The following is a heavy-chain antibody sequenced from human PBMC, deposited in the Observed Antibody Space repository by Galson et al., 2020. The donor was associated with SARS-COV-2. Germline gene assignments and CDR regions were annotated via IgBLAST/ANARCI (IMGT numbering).Heavy chain of an antibody. CDR2: IGSSGGSI. V-gene: IGHV3-23*01. Sequence: GGSLRLSCAASGITFSNYAMSWVRQAPRKGLEWVSTIGSSGGSIYYAGSVKGRFTISRDNSKDILYLQMNSLRGEDTAMYYCARTYGDAYYAMDFWGQGTPVTVSS. D-gene: IGHD4-17*01. CDR1: GITFSNYA. J-gene: IGHJ6*02. CDR3: ARTYGDAYYAMDF.